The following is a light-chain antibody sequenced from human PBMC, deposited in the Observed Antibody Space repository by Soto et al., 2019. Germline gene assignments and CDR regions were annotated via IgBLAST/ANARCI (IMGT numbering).Light chain of an antibody. CDR3: QQYNDYSWT. CDR2: DAS. V-gene: IGKV1D-13*01. Sequence: IQMTQSPSSLSASVGDRVTITCRASQGISSALAWYQQKPGKAPKLLIYDASSLESGVPSKFSGSGSGTEFTLTISRLQADDFATYYCQQYNDYSWTFGQGTKVDIK. CDR1: QGISSA. J-gene: IGKJ1*01.